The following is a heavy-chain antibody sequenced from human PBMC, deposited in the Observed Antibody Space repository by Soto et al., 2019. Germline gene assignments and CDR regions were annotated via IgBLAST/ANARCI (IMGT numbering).Heavy chain of an antibody. J-gene: IGHJ5*02. CDR3: ARALPHCSSTSCYGEWFDP. V-gene: IGHV4-34*01. CDR1: GGSFSGYY. CDR2: INHSGST. Sequence: SETLSLTCAVYGGSFSGYYWSWIRQPPGKGLEWIGEINHSGSTNYNPSLKSRVTISVDTSKNQFSLKLSSVTAADTAVYYCARALPHCSSTSCYGEWFDPWGQGTLVTVSS. D-gene: IGHD2-2*01.